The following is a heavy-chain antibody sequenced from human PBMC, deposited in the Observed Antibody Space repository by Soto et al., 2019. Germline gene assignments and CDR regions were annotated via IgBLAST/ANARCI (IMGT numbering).Heavy chain of an antibody. V-gene: IGHV3-23*01. CDR3: AKDPSYYGDYYWSYMDV. J-gene: IGHJ6*03. D-gene: IGHD1-26*01. CDR1: GFTFSSYA. CDR2: ISGSGGST. Sequence: EVQLLESGGGLVQPGGSLRLSCAASGFTFSSYAMRLVRQAPGKGLELVSAISGSGGSTYYADSVKGRFTISRDNSKNTLYLQMNSLRAEDTAVYYCAKDPSYYGDYYWSYMDVWGKGPTVTVS.